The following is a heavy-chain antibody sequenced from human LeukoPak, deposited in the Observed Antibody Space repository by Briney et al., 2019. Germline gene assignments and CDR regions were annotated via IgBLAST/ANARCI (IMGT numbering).Heavy chain of an antibody. CDR3: ARDSAEGSYDY. V-gene: IGHV4-31*03. CDR1: GGSISGGGYY. D-gene: IGHD3-10*01. Sequence: SQTLSLTCTVSGGSISGGGYYWSWIRQHPGKGLEWIGYIYYSGSTYYNPSLKSRVTISVDTSKNQFSLKLSSVTAADTAVYYCARDSAEGSYDYWGQGTLVTVSS. J-gene: IGHJ4*02. CDR2: IYYSGST.